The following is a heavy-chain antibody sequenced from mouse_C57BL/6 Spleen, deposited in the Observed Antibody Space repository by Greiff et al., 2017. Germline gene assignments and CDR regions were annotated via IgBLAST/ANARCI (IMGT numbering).Heavy chain of an antibody. D-gene: IGHD1-1*01. CDR1: GYTFPSYW. V-gene: IGHV1-53*01. CDR2: INPSNGGT. CDR3: AREKGSSYGGYAMDY. J-gene: IGHJ4*01. Sequence: QVQLQQPGTELVKPGASVKLSCKASGYTFPSYWMHWVKQRPGQGLEWIGNINPSNGGTNYNEKFKSKATLTVDKSSSTAYMQLSSLTSEDSAVYYCAREKGSSYGGYAMDYWGQGTSVTVSS.